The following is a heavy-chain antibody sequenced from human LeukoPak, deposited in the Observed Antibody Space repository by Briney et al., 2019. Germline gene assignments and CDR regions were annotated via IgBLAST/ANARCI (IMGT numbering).Heavy chain of an antibody. Sequence: SETLSLTCTVSGGSISSSSYYWGWIRQPPGKGLEWIGSIYYSGSTYYNPSLKSRVTISVDTSKNQFSLKLSSVTAADTAVYYCARERDYGDGWFDPWGQGTLVTVSS. D-gene: IGHD4-17*01. V-gene: IGHV4-39*07. CDR1: GGSISSSSYY. J-gene: IGHJ5*02. CDR2: IYYSGST. CDR3: ARERDYGDGWFDP.